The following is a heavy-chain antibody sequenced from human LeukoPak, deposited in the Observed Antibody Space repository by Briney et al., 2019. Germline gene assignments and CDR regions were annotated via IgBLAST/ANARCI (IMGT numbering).Heavy chain of an antibody. CDR2: INPSGGST. Sequence: GASVKVSCKASGYTFTSYYMHWVRQAPGQGLEWMGIINPSGGSTSYAQKFQGRVTMTRDTSTSTVYTELSSLRSEDTAVYYCARDPYYYDSSGYYGHYDYWGQGTLVTVSS. V-gene: IGHV1-46*01. D-gene: IGHD3-22*01. CDR3: ARDPYYYDSSGYYGHYDY. CDR1: GYTFTSYY. J-gene: IGHJ4*02.